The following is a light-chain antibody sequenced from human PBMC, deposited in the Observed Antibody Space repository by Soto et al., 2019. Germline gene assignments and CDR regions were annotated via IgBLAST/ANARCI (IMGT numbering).Light chain of an antibody. V-gene: IGKV1-39*01. CDR2: AAS. Sequence: DIQMTQSPSSLSASAGDGVTITCRASQSISSYLNWYQQKLGKAPNLLIYAASSLQSGVPSRFSGSGSGTDFTLTISSLQPEDFATYYCQESYSTSRTFGQGTKVDIK. CDR3: QESYSTSRT. CDR1: QSISSY. J-gene: IGKJ1*01.